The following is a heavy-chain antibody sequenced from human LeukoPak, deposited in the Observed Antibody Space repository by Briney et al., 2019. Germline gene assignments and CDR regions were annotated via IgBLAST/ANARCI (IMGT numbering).Heavy chain of an antibody. D-gene: IGHD2-15*01. Sequence: SETLSLTCTVSGGSISSYYWSWVRQPPGKGLEWIGYIYYSGSTNYNPSLKSRVTISVDTSKNQFSLKLSSVTAADTAVYYCAKGPDSVVRDWFDPWGQGTLVTVSS. CDR3: AKGPDSVVRDWFDP. J-gene: IGHJ5*02. CDR2: IYYSGST. CDR1: GGSISSYY. V-gene: IGHV4-59*01.